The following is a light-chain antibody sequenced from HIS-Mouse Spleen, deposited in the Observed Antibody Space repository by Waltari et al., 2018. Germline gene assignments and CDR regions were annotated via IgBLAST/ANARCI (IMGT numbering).Light chain of an antibody. V-gene: IGLV3-10*01. CDR2: EDS. Sequence: SYELTQPPSVSVSPGQTARLPSSGDALPKQHAHWYQQQSGQAPVLVIYEDSKRPTGIPERFSCSSSGTMAPLTISGAQVEDEADYYCYSTDSSGNHRVFGGGTKLTVL. J-gene: IGLJ2*01. CDR3: YSTDSSGNHRV. CDR1: ALPKQH.